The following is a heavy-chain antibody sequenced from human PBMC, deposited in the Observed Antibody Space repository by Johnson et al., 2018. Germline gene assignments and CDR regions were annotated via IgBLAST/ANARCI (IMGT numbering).Heavy chain of an antibody. D-gene: IGHD4-17*01. CDR3: AKAMTTVTTAYFQH. Sequence: QVQLVESGGGVVQPGRSLRLSCAASGFTFSSYGMHWVRQAPGKGLEWVAVISYDGSNKYYADSVKVRFTISRDNSKNTLYLQMNSLRAEDTAVYYCAKAMTTVTTAYFQHWGQGTLVTVSS. J-gene: IGHJ1*01. CDR1: GFTFSSYG. V-gene: IGHV3-30*18. CDR2: ISYDGSNK.